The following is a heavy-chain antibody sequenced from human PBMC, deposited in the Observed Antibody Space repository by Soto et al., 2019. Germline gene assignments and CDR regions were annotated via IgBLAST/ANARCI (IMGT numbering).Heavy chain of an antibody. CDR1: GFTFSSYG. Sequence: QVQLVESGGCVVQPGRSLRLSCAASGFTFSSYGMHWVRQAPGKGLEWVAVIWYDGSNKYYADSVKGRFTISRDNSKNTLYLQMNSLRAEDTAVYYCAREPGSGPEFYFDYWGQGTLVTVSS. D-gene: IGHD3-10*01. V-gene: IGHV3-33*01. CDR2: IWYDGSNK. J-gene: IGHJ4*02. CDR3: AREPGSGPEFYFDY.